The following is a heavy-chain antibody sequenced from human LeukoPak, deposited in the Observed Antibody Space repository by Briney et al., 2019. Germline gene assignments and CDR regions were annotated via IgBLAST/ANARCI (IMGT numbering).Heavy chain of an antibody. D-gene: IGHD5-12*01. J-gene: IGHJ5*02. Sequence: GGSLRLSCAASGFTLSSYSMNWVRHAPGEGLEWVSSISSSSSYIYYADSVKGRVTTPRDNAKNSLYLQMNSLGAEDTAVYYCARDNEEDIVTTINVRWFDPWGQGTLVTVSS. V-gene: IGHV3-21*01. CDR2: ISSSSSYI. CDR3: ARDNEEDIVTTINVRWFDP. CDR1: GFTLSSYS.